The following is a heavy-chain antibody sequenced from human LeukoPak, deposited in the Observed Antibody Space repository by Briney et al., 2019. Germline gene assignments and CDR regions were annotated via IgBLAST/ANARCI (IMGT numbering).Heavy chain of an antibody. CDR2: ISYDGSNK. CDR1: GVTFSTYA. J-gene: IGHJ4*02. Sequence: GGSLRLSCAASGVTFSTYAMNWVRQGPGKGLEWVAVISYDGSNKFYADSVKGRFTISRDNSKNTLYLQMSSLSAEDTAVYYCARTTTPHYYGSGSYALGYWGQGTLVTVPS. V-gene: IGHV3-30-3*01. CDR3: ARTTTPHYYGSGSYALGY. D-gene: IGHD3-10*01.